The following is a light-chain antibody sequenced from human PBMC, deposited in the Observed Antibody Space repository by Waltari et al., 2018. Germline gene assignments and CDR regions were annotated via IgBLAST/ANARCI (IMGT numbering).Light chain of an antibody. J-gene: IGKJ2*01. Sequence: DIMMTQSPDSLAVSLGERATINCKSSQSFLWSFNNNNYLAWYQQKPGQPPKLLIHWASTRESGVPDRCSGSGSGTDFTLTISSLQAEDVAVYYCQQYYSTPPTFGQGTKLEIK. CDR2: WAS. CDR1: QSFLWSFNNNNY. CDR3: QQYYSTPPT. V-gene: IGKV4-1*01.